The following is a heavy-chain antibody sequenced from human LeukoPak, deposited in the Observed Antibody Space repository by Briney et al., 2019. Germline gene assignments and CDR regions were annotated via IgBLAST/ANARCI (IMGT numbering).Heavy chain of an antibody. Sequence: PEALSLTWTVSGDSISSHFCGWIRQPPGKGLEWIGCIHYTGSTNYNPFLKSRATISVDTSKNPFSLTLSSVTAADTDVYYCARLPRGSSAYPEYFQHWGQGTLVTASS. CDR1: GDSISSHF. CDR2: IHYTGST. D-gene: IGHD6-19*01. J-gene: IGHJ1*01. CDR3: ARLPRGSSAYPEYFQH. V-gene: IGHV4-59*08.